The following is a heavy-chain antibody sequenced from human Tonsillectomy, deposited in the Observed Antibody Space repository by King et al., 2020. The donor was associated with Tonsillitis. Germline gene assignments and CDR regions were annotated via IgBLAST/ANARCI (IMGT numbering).Heavy chain of an antibody. CDR3: AKDPTVVLYYFDY. CDR1: GFTFSYYA. V-gene: IGHV3-23*04. J-gene: IGHJ4*02. CDR2: ISGSGSST. Sequence: VQLVESGGGLVQPGGSLRLSCAASGFTFSYYAMSWVRQAPGKGLEWVSVISGSGSSTYYADSVKGRFTISRDNSKNTLYLQMNSLRAEDTAIYYYAKDPTVVLYYFDYWGQGTLVTVSS. D-gene: IGHD4-23*01.